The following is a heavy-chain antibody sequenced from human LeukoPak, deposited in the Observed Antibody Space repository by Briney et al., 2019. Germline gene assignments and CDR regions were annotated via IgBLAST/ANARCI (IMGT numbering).Heavy chain of an antibody. J-gene: IGHJ4*02. Sequence: PGGSLRLSCAASGFTFSSYAMSWVRQAPGKGLEWVSAISGSGGSTYYADSVKGRFTISRDNSKKTLYLQMNSLRAEDTAVYYCAKGTGEYSYGLQFDYRGQGTLVTVSS. V-gene: IGHV3-23*01. CDR3: AKGTGEYSYGLQFDY. CDR2: ISGSGGST. D-gene: IGHD5-18*01. CDR1: GFTFSSYA.